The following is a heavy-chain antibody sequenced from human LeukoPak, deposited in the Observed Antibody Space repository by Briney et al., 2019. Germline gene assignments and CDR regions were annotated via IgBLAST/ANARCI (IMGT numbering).Heavy chain of an antibody. CDR3: AALPEVSMDDLLFDY. CDR1: GFTVSSNY. Sequence: GGSLRLSCAASGFTVSSNYMSWVRQAPGKGLEWVSVIYSGGRTYYADSVKGRFTISRDNSKNTLYVQMNSLRAEDTAVYYCAALPEVSMDDLLFDYWGQGTLVTVSS. J-gene: IGHJ4*02. V-gene: IGHV3-53*01. D-gene: IGHD3-10*01. CDR2: IYSGGRT.